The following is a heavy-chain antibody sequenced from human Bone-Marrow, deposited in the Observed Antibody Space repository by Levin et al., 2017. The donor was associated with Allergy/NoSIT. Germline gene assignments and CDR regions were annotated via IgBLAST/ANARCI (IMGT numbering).Heavy chain of an antibody. Sequence: GGSLRLSCAASGFTFSNYGMHWVRQAPGKGLEWVAVIWFDGSNNNYAESVKGRFTISRDNSRNTLYLQMNSLRAEDTALYYCARDAFISMVRGWLDYWGQGALVTVSS. V-gene: IGHV3-33*01. J-gene: IGHJ4*02. CDR1: GFTFSNYG. CDR2: IWFDGSNN. CDR3: ARDAFISMVRGWLDY. D-gene: IGHD3-10*01.